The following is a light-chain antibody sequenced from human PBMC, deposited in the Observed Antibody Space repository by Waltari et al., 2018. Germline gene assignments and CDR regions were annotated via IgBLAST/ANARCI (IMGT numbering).Light chain of an antibody. CDR3: QQRRDWPIT. J-gene: IGKJ5*01. CDR2: DAS. Sequence: DIVLTQSPASLSLSPGERATLSCRASQSVSSYLAWYPQNPGQAPRLLLYDASNRATGIPARFSGSGSGTDFTLTISSLEPEDFAVYYCQQRRDWPITFGQGTRLEIK. CDR1: QSVSSY. V-gene: IGKV3-11*01.